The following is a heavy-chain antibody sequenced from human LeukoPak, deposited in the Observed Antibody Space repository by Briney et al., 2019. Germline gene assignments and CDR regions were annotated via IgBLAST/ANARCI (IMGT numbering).Heavy chain of an antibody. CDR1: GFTFSSYA. D-gene: IGHD5-12*01. Sequence: GGSLRLSCAASGFTFSSYAMHWVRQAPGKGLEWVAVISYDGSNKYYADSVKGRFTISRDNSKNTLYLQMNSLRAEDTAVYYCARAINRDSGYAFDYWGQGTLVTVSS. J-gene: IGHJ4*02. V-gene: IGHV3-30*04. CDR2: ISYDGSNK. CDR3: ARAINRDSGYAFDY.